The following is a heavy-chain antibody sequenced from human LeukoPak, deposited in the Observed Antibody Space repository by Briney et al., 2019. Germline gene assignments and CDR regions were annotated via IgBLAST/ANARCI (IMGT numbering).Heavy chain of an antibody. Sequence: SVKVSCTASGGTFISYAISWVRQALGQGLEWMGRIIPILGIANYAQKFQGRVTITADKSTSTAYMELSSLRSEDTAVYYCAREDTAMVTAFDIWGQGTMVTVSS. J-gene: IGHJ3*02. CDR3: AREDTAMVTAFDI. V-gene: IGHV1-69*04. D-gene: IGHD5-18*01. CDR1: GGTFISYA. CDR2: IIPILGIA.